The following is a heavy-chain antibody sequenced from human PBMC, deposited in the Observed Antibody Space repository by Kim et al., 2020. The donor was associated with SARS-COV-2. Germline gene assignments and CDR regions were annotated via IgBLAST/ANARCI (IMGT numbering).Heavy chain of an antibody. Sequence: IYARKLKGRVTMTEDTDANTAYMELSSLRPEDTAVYCCISGPEGSYMDFDHWGQGTLVTVSS. J-gene: IGHJ4*02. D-gene: IGHD3-10*01. CDR3: ISGPEGSYMDFDH. V-gene: IGHV1-24*01.